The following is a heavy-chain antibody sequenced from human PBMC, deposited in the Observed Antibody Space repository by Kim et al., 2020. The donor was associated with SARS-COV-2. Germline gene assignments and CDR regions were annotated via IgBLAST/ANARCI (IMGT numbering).Heavy chain of an antibody. J-gene: IGHJ6*02. CDR3: ARGERSSSWYPSYYYYGMDV. CDR1: GFTFSSYG. CDR2: ISYDGSNK. D-gene: IGHD6-13*01. Sequence: GGSLRLSCAASGFTFSSYGMHWVRQAPGKGLEWVAVISYDGSNKYYADSVKGRFTISRDNSKNTLYLQMNSLRAEDTAVYYCARGERSSSWYPSYYYYGMDVWGQGTTVTVSS. V-gene: IGHV3-33*05.